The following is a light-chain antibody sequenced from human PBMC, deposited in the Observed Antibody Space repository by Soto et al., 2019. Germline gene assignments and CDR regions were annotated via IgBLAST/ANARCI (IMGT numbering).Light chain of an antibody. CDR3: QQYTTSPYI. Sequence: EIVLTQSPGTLSLSPGERATLSCRASQSVSSSSLAWYQQKPGQTPRLLIYGASNRATGIPARFSGSGSGTDFTLTISSLEPEDFAVYYCQQYTTSPYIFGQGTKLEIK. V-gene: IGKV3-20*01. CDR1: QSVSSSS. CDR2: GAS. J-gene: IGKJ2*01.